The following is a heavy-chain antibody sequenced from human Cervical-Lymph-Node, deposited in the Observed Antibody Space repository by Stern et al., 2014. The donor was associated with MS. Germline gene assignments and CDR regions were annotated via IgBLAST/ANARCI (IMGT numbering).Heavy chain of an antibody. V-gene: IGHV1-2*02. CDR2: IDHTSDDT. D-gene: IGHD3-10*01. CDR1: GYTFTDHH. J-gene: IGHJ5*02. CDR3: ARGTLADP. Sequence: QVQLVQSGAEVKKPGASVKVSCKTSGYTFTDHHLHWVRQAPGQGLEWMGWIDHTSDDTNYAQKFQVRVTVTRDTSSSAAYMELSSLKSDDTAVYYCARGTLADPWGQGTLVTVSS.